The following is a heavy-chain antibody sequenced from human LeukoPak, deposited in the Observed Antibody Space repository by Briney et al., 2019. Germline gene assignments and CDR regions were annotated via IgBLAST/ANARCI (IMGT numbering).Heavy chain of an antibody. CDR1: GGSTSSYY. D-gene: IGHD5/OR15-5a*01. J-gene: IGHJ6*02. Sequence: SETLSLTCTVSGGSTSSYYWSWIRQPPGKGLDWIGYIYYGGSTTYNPSLKSRVTISVDTSKNQFSLKLSSVTAADTAIYYCARLYSVYNYSFGTYYYGMDVWGQGTTVTVSS. CDR2: IYYGGST. CDR3: ARLYSVYNYSFGTYYYGMDV. V-gene: IGHV4-59*01.